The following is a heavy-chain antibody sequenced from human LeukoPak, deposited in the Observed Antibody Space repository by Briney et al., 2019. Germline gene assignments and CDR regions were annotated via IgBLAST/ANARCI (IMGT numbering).Heavy chain of an antibody. V-gene: IGHV4-34*01. J-gene: IGHJ5*02. Sequence: TSETLSLTCAVYGGSFSGYYWSWIRQPPGKGLEWIGEINHSGSTNYNPSLKSRVTISVDTSKNQFSLKLSSVTAADTAVYYCARGLSNWFDPWGQGTLVTVSS. CDR1: GGSFSGYY. D-gene: IGHD3-16*02. CDR3: ARGLSNWFDP. CDR2: INHSGST.